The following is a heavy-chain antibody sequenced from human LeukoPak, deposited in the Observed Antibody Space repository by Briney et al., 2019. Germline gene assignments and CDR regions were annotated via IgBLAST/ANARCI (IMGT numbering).Heavy chain of an antibody. CDR1: GFTFSDYA. D-gene: IGHD6-19*01. J-gene: IGHJ4*02. V-gene: IGHV3-9*01. Sequence: GGSLRLSCAVSGFTFSDYAMHWVRQAPGKGLEWVSGISWNSGSIGYADSVKGRFTISRDNAKNSLYLQMNSLRAEDTALYYCAKDQQWLASYFDYWGQGTLVTVSS. CDR3: AKDQQWLASYFDY. CDR2: ISWNSGSI.